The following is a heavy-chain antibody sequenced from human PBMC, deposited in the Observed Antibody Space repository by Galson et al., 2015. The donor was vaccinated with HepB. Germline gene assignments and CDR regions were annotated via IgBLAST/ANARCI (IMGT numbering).Heavy chain of an antibody. CDR3: AKSNSGWYMGYFDY. CDR2: ISGSGGST. D-gene: IGHD6-19*01. J-gene: IGHJ4*02. CDR1: GFTFSSNA. Sequence: SLRLSCAASGFTFSSNAMSWVRQTPGKGLEWVSSISGSGGSTYYGDSVKGRFTVSRDNSKNTLYLQMNSLRAEDTAVYYCAKSNSGWYMGYFDYWGQGTLVTVSS. V-gene: IGHV3-23*01.